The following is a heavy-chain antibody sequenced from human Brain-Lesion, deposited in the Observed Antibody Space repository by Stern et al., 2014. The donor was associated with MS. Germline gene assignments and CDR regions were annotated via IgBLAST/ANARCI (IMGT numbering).Heavy chain of an antibody. D-gene: IGHD3-16*01. Sequence: QVQLQESGPGLVKPSETLSLTCTVSGGSISRSTYYWGWLRLSPGKGLEWIGSVYYSGSTFYNPSLKSRVTLSVHLSTNPFSLPLASVTAADTGLYYCARASGLFEYWGQGVLVTVSS. V-gene: IGHV4-39*01. CDR1: GGSISRSTYY. J-gene: IGHJ4*02. CDR3: ARASGLFEY. CDR2: VYYSGST.